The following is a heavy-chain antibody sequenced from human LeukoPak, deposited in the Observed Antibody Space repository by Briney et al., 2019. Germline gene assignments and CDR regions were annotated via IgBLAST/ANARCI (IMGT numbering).Heavy chain of an antibody. CDR3: ARGRVTMVRAVIMYYFDY. CDR1: GYTFTSYD. J-gene: IGHJ4*02. Sequence: ASVKVSCKASGYTFTSYDINWVRQATGQGLEWMGWMNPNSGNTGYAQKFQGRVTMTRNTSISTAYMELSSLRSEDTAVYYCARGRVTMVRAVIMYYFDYWGQGTLVTVSS. D-gene: IGHD3-10*01. CDR2: MNPNSGNT. V-gene: IGHV1-8*01.